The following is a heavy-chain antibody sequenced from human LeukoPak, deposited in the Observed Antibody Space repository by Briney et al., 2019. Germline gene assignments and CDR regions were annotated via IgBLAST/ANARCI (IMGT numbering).Heavy chain of an antibody. CDR1: GFTFSNAW. V-gene: IGHV3-15*01. CDR3: TTGAYYGDYAEFDY. D-gene: IGHD4-17*01. J-gene: IGHJ4*02. Sequence: GGSLRLSCAASGFTFSNAWMSWVRQAPGKGLEWVGRIKSKTDGGTTDYAAPVKGRFTTSRDDSKNTLYLQMNSLKTEDTAVYYCTTGAYYGDYAEFDYWGQGTLVTVSS. CDR2: IKSKTDGGTT.